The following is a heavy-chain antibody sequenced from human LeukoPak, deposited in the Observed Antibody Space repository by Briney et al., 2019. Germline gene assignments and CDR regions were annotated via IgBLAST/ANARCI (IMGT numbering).Heavy chain of an antibody. CDR3: ARDTWSSSSGDRDSFHI. CDR2: INPRSGVT. V-gene: IGHV1-2*02. D-gene: IGHD3-22*01. J-gene: IGHJ3*02. CDR1: GYTFTSHV. Sequence: ASVKVSCKASGYTFTSHVINWVRQAPGQGLEWMGWINPRSGVTETALKSQGRVTITRDTSISTTFVQLSGLTVGEVAVYYCARDTWSSSSGDRDSFHIWGQGTLVTVSS.